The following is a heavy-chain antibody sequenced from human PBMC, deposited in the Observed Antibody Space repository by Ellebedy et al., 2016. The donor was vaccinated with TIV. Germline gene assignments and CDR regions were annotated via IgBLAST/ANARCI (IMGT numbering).Heavy chain of an antibody. Sequence: ASVKVSCKASGYTFTSYAMHWVRQAPGQRLEWMGWINAGNGNTKYSQKFQGRVTITRDTSASTAYMELSSLRSEDTAVYYCARARNYYDSSGYYQKSYGMDVWGQGTTVTVSS. CDR3: ARARNYYDSSGYYQKSYGMDV. CDR2: INAGNGNT. J-gene: IGHJ6*02. D-gene: IGHD3-22*01. V-gene: IGHV1-3*01. CDR1: GYTFTSYA.